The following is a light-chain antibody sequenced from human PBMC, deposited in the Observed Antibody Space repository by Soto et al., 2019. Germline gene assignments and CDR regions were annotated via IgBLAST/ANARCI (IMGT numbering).Light chain of an antibody. CDR2: EVS. J-gene: IGLJ1*01. V-gene: IGLV2-23*02. CDR1: SSDVGSYTL. Sequence: QSVLTQPASVSGSPGESITISCTGTSSDVGSYTLVSWYQQHPGKAPKLMIYEVSKRPSGVSNRFSGSKSGNTASLTNSGLQGEDEADYYCCSYAGSSTYVFGTGTKVTVL. CDR3: CSYAGSSTYV.